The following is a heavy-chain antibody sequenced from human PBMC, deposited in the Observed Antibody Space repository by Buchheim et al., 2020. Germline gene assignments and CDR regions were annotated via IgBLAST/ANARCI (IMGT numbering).Heavy chain of an antibody. J-gene: IGHJ5*02. CDR2: IFNTAGGT. Sequence: EVQVVESGGGLVQPGGSLRLSCAASGFTFSSYAMTWVRQAPGKGLEWVSTIFNTAGGTYYADSVKGRFTISRDNSQNMVYFQMNTLGAEDTALYYCARRMTFGATPGLDPWGQGTL. CDR3: ARRMTFGATPGLDP. V-gene: IGHV3-23*04. D-gene: IGHD3/OR15-3a*01. CDR1: GFTFSSYA.